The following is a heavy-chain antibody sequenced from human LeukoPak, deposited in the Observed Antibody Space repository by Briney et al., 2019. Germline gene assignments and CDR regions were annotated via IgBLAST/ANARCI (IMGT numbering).Heavy chain of an antibody. D-gene: IGHD4-17*01. CDR2: FYSSTRT. V-gene: IGHV4-61*09. CDR3: ARCMSELDYGDYAYYYHMDV. J-gene: IGHJ6*04. Sequence: PSQTLSLTCTVSGDSLTSGSRYWSWIRQPAGKELEWIGHFYSSTRTTYNPSLESRLTISGDTAKNQFSLKLDSVTAADTAVYFCARCMSELDYGDYAYYYHMDVWGKGTTVTVSS. CDR1: GDSLTSGSRY.